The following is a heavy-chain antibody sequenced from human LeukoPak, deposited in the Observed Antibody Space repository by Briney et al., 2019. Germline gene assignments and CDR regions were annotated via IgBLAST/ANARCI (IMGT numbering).Heavy chain of an antibody. J-gene: IGHJ4*02. CDR3: ARRRDFWSGYDFDY. Sequence: PSETLSLTCAVYGGSFSGYYWSWIRQPPGKGLEWIGYIYYSGSTNYNPSLKSRATISVDTSKNQFSLKLSSVTAADTAVYYCARRRDFWSGYDFDYWGQGTLVTVSS. CDR1: GGSFSGYY. D-gene: IGHD3-3*01. V-gene: IGHV4-59*08. CDR2: IYYSGST.